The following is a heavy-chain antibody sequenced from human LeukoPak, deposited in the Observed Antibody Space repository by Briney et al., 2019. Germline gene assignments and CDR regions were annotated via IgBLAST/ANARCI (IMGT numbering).Heavy chain of an antibody. CDR2: INPNSGGT. J-gene: IGHJ4*02. CDR3: ARSIAAAGTCLNY. CDR1: GYTFTGYY. V-gene: IGHV1-2*02. D-gene: IGHD6-13*01. Sequence: ASVEVSCKASGYTFTGYYMHWVRQAPGQGLEWMGWINPNSGGTNYAQKFQGRVTMTRDTSISTAYMELSRLRSDDTAVYYCARSIAAAGTCLNYWGQGTLVTVSS.